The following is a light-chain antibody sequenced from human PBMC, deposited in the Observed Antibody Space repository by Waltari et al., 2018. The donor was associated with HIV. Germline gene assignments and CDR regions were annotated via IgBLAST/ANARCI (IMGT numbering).Light chain of an antibody. CDR1: SPNIGRTS. V-gene: IGLV1-51*01. J-gene: IGLJ2*01. Sequence: QSVLTQPPSVSAAPGQQVTISCSGSSPNIGRTSLSWYQQLPGTAPKLLMYDSDKRPSGIPDRFAGSKSGTSATLGITGLQTGDEADYYCGTWDNSLSAGVIGGGTKLTVL. CDR3: GTWDNSLSAGV. CDR2: DSD.